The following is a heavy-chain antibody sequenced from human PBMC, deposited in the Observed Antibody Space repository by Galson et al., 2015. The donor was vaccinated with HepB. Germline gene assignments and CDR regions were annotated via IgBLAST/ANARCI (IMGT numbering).Heavy chain of an antibody. V-gene: IGHV3-7*03. D-gene: IGHD3-10*01. CDR1: GFSFSDYW. Sequence: SLRLSCAASGFSFSDYWMSWIRQAPGKRPEWVANIRYDEYEYYYADFVKGRFTISRDNARNSVFLQMSSLRRDDTAVYYCVRVRTYKGGHFFDFWGQGALVTVSS. CDR3: VRVRTYKGGHFFDF. CDR2: IRYDEYEY. J-gene: IGHJ4*02.